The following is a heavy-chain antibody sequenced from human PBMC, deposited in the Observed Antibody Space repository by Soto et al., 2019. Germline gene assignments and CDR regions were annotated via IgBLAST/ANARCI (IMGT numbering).Heavy chain of an antibody. J-gene: IGHJ4*02. V-gene: IGHV3-30*03. CDR2: ISYDGSNK. CDR3: ARLNSSGWYATGPPDY. D-gene: IGHD6-19*01. CDR1: GFTFSSYG. Sequence: GGSLRLSCAASGFTFSSYGMHWVRQAPGKGLEWVAVISYDGSNKYYADSVKGRFTISRDNSKNTLYLQMNSLRAEDTAVYYCARLNSSGWYATGPPDYWGQGTLVTVSS.